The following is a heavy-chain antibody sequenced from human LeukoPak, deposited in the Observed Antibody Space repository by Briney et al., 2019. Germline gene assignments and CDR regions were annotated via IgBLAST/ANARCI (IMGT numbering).Heavy chain of an antibody. CDR3: GRAFPPLRTSSAGDL. CDR1: GFTFSDYD. CDR2: ISYLSSHL. Sequence: GGSLRLSRSASGFTFSDYDMNWVRQAPGKGLEWVSSISYLSSHLYYGDSVKGRFSISRDNAKNSLYLQMNSPGAEDKAIYYCGRAFPPLRTSSAGDLWGQGILVTVSS. V-gene: IGHV3-21*01. D-gene: IGHD3-16*01. J-gene: IGHJ4*02.